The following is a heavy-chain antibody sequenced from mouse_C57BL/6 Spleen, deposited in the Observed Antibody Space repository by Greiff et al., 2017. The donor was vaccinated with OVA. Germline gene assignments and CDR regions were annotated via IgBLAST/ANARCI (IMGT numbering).Heavy chain of an antibody. CDR1: GFNIKDYY. D-gene: IGHD1-1*01. CDR2: IDPEDGDT. Sequence: EVKVVESGAELVRPGASVKLSCTASGFNIKDYYMHWVKQRPEQGLEWIGRIDPEDGDTEYAPKFQGKATMTADTSSNTAYLQLSSLTSEDTAVYYCTPLITTVVANFDYWGQGTTLTVSS. V-gene: IGHV14-1*01. CDR3: TPLITTVVANFDY. J-gene: IGHJ2*01.